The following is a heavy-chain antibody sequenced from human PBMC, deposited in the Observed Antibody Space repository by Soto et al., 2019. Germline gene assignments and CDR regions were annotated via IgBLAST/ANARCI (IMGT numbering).Heavy chain of an antibody. CDR3: ARDANLYNWNSKAWFDP. D-gene: IGHD1-20*01. V-gene: IGHV1-69*13. CDR2: IIPIFGTA. CDR1: GGTFSSYA. J-gene: IGHJ5*02. Sequence: VASVKVSCKASGGTFSSYAISWVRQAPGQGLEWMGGIIPIFGTANYAQKFQGRVTITADEYKSTAHMELSSLRSEDTAVYYCARDANLYNWNSKAWFDPCGQGTMVTVSP.